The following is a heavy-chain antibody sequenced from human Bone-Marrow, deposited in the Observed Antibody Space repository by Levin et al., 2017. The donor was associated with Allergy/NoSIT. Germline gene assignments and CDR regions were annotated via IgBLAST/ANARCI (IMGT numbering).Heavy chain of an antibody. CDR1: GFTFSNSS. J-gene: IGHJ6*02. CDR2: ISDSSSSI. V-gene: IGHV3-48*02. D-gene: IGHD6-13*01. CDR3: ARDCPHLSYSSTWYYYYGMDV. Sequence: ASVKVSCAASGFTFSNSSMNWVRQAPGKGLEWVSYISDSSSSIFFADSVKGRFTISRDNAKNSLFLQMNSLRDEDTAVYYCARDCPHLSYSSTWYYYYGMDVWGQGTTVTVSS.